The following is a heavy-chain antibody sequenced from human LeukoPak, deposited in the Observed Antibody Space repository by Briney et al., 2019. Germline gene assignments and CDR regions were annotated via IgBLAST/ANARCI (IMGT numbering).Heavy chain of an antibody. Sequence: GGSLRLSCAASGFTFSSYAMSWVRQAPGKGLEWVSSISNSGGRTYYADSVKGRFSISRDNSRNTLYLQMNSLRAEDTAVFYCARAIVGATTRSFDYWGQGTLVTVSS. CDR1: GFTFSSYA. CDR3: ARAIVGATTRSFDY. CDR2: ISNSGGRT. V-gene: IGHV3-23*01. J-gene: IGHJ4*02. D-gene: IGHD1-26*01.